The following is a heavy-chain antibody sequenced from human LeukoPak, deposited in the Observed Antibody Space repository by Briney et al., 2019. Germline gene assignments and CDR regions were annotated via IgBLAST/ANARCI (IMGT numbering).Heavy chain of an antibody. Sequence: GGSLRLSCAASGFTFSSYGMHWVRQAPGKGLEWVAVISYDGSNKYYADSVKGRFTISRDNSKNTLYLQMNSLRAEDTAVYYCAKDLESSSWYYFDYWGQGTLVTVSS. V-gene: IGHV3-30*18. CDR1: GFTFSSYG. D-gene: IGHD6-13*01. J-gene: IGHJ4*02. CDR3: AKDLESSSWYYFDY. CDR2: ISYDGSNK.